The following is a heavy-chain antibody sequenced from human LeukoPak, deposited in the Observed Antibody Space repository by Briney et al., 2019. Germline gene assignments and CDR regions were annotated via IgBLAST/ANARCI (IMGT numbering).Heavy chain of an antibody. CDR2: IHYTGST. D-gene: IGHD6-13*01. Sequence: SETLSLTCAVSGGSISSSSYYWGWIRQPPGKGLEWIGSIHYTGSTYYNPSLKSRVTISVDTSKNQFSLKLSSVTAADTAVYYCARVVAAAGTRWFDPWGQGTLVTVSS. J-gene: IGHJ5*02. CDR1: GGSISSSSYY. V-gene: IGHV4-39*07. CDR3: ARVVAAAGTRWFDP.